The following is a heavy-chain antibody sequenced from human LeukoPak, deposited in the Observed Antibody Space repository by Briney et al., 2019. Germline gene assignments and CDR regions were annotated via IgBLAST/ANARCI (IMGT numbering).Heavy chain of an antibody. CDR2: VYHSGST. V-gene: IGHV4-4*02. CDR3: ARGRDGYNSVFYYYGMDV. J-gene: IGHJ6*02. CDR1: GGSISSSNW. Sequence: PSGTLSLTCAVSGGSISSSNWWSWVRQPPGKGLEWIGEVYHSGSTNYNPFLKGRVTISVDKSKNQFSLKLSSVTAADTAVYYCARGRDGYNSVFYYYGMDVWGQGTTVTVSS. D-gene: IGHD5-24*01.